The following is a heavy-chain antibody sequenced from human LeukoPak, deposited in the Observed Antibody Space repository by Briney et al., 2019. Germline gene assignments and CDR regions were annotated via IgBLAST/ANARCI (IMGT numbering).Heavy chain of an antibody. V-gene: IGHV3-7*01. D-gene: IGHD3-3*01. CDR3: ARGDFAMRY. Sequence: GGSLRLSCVGSGFSFSGYWLDWVRQAPGKGLEWVANINQDGREENYVGSVKGRFTISRDNAKNALYLQMNNLRGEDTAVYYCARGDFAMRYWGQGTLVTVSS. CDR1: GFSFSGYW. J-gene: IGHJ1*01. CDR2: INQDGREE.